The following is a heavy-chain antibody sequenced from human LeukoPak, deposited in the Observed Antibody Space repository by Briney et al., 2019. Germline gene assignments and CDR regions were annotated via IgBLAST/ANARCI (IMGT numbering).Heavy chain of an antibody. Sequence: GGSLRPSCAASGFTFRSYAMGWVRQAPGKGLEWVSAISDGGGSTYYADSVKGRFTISRDNSKDTLYLQMNSLRAEDTAVYYCAMYCSGGSCSLFDYWGQGTLVTVSS. CDR1: GFTFRSYA. J-gene: IGHJ4*02. V-gene: IGHV3-23*01. CDR3: AMYCSGGSCSLFDY. D-gene: IGHD2-15*01. CDR2: ISDGGGST.